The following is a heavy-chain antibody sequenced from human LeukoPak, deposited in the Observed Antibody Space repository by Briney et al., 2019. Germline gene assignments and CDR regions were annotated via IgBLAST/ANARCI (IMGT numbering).Heavy chain of an antibody. CDR2: IVVGSGNT. Sequence: SVKVSCKASGFTFTSSAVQWVRQARGQRLEWIGWIVVGSGNTNYAQKFQERVTITRDMSTSTAYMELSSLRSEDTAVYYCAADPTTIAAAGMFDYWGKGTLVTVSS. CDR3: AADPTTIAAAGMFDY. J-gene: IGHJ4*02. CDR1: GFTFTSSA. D-gene: IGHD6-13*01. V-gene: IGHV1-58*01.